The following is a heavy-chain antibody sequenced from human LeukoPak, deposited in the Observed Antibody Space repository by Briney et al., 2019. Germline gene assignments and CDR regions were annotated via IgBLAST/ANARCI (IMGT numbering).Heavy chain of an antibody. CDR2: ISASGSAT. V-gene: IGHV3-23*01. J-gene: IGHJ1*01. CDR3: TSWGDTTAEYFQR. CDR1: GFIFSNYG. Sequence: PGGSLRLSCAASGFIFSNYGMNWVRQAPGKGLEWVAAISASGSATSYADSVRGRFTISRDNSKSTTYLQMNSLRVEDTAVYYCTSWGDTTAEYFQRWGQGTLVTVSS. D-gene: IGHD2-21*02.